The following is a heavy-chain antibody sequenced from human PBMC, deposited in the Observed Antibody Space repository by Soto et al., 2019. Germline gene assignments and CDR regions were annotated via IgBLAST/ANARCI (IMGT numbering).Heavy chain of an antibody. V-gene: IGHV4-39*01. J-gene: IGHJ4*02. Sequence: SETLSLTCTVSGGSIISSSYYWVWIRQPPGKGLEWIGSIYYSGSTYYNPSLKSRVTISVDTSKNQFSLKLSSVTAADTAVYYCARQGVSKQDGFDYWGQGTLVTVSS. CDR3: ARQGVSKQDGFDY. CDR1: GGSIISSSYY. CDR2: IYYSGST. D-gene: IGHD3-10*01.